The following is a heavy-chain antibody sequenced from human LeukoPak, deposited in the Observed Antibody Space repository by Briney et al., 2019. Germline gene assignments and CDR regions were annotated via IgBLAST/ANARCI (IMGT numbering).Heavy chain of an antibody. V-gene: IGHV1-8*01. D-gene: IGHD2-2*02. CDR2: MNPNSGNT. Sequence: GASVKVSCKASGYTFTSYDINWVRQATGQGLEWMGWMNPNSGNTGYAQKFQGRVTMTRNTSISTACMELSSLRSEDTAVYYCARTRSTSCYRCNWFDPWGQGTLVTVSS. CDR1: GYTFTSYD. J-gene: IGHJ5*02. CDR3: ARTRSTSCYRCNWFDP.